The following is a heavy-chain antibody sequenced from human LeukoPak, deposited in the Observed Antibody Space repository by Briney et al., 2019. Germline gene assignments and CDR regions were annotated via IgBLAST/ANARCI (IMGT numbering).Heavy chain of an antibody. CDR1: GYTLTELS. Sequence: ASVKVSCKVSGYTLTELSMHWVRQAPGQGLEWMGIINPSGGSTSYAQKFQGRVTMTRDTSTSTVYMELSSLRSEDTAVYYCARDFSGVAATSLSYYYYYGMDVWGQGTTVTVSS. J-gene: IGHJ6*02. CDR2: INPSGGST. D-gene: IGHD2-15*01. V-gene: IGHV1-46*01. CDR3: ARDFSGVAATSLSYYYYYGMDV.